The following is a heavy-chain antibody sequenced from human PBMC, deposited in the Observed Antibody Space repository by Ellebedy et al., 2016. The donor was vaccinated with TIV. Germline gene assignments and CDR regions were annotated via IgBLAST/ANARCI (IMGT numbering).Heavy chain of an antibody. V-gene: IGHV1-69*13. CDR2: IIPIFGTA. CDR3: ARVTLSGAMAPIDY. Sequence: SVKVSCXASGGTFSSYAISWVRQAPGQGLEWMGGIIPIFGTANYAQKFQGRVTITADESTSTAYMELSSLRSEDTAVYYCARVTLSGAMAPIDYWGQGTLVTVSS. D-gene: IGHD1-26*01. CDR1: GGTFSSYA. J-gene: IGHJ4*02.